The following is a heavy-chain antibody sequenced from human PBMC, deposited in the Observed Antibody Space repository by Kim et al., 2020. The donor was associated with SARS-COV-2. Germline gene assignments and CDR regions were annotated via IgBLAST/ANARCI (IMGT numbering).Heavy chain of an antibody. J-gene: IGHJ4*02. V-gene: IGHV3-30*03. CDR3: ARDSYRYDS. CDR2: ISRDTIAT. CDR1: GFPFNIFA. Sequence: GGSLRLSCAASGFPFNIFAMHWVRQAPGKGLEWVSFISRDTIATYYADSMKGRFIVSRDDSTNMLYLQLNNLRAEDSAVYYCARDSYRYDSWGRGTLVTVSS. D-gene: IGHD5-18*01.